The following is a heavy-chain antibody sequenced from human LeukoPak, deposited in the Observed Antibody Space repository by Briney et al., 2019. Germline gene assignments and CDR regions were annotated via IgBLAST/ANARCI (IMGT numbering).Heavy chain of an antibody. CDR1: GYSISSGYY. Sequence: SETLSLTCTVSGYSISSGYYWGWIRQPPGKGLEWIGTMYHSGNTYYNPSLNSRVTISVDTSKNQFSLKLTSVTAADTAVYYCARAYSSSSIFDYWGQGTLVTVSS. J-gene: IGHJ4*02. CDR2: MYHSGNT. CDR3: ARAYSSSSIFDY. D-gene: IGHD6-6*01. V-gene: IGHV4-38-2*02.